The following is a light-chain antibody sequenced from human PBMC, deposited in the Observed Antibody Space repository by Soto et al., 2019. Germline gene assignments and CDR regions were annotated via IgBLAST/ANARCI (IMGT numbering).Light chain of an antibody. CDR2: DVS. V-gene: IGLV2-14*01. J-gene: IGLJ2*01. Sequence: QSALTQPASVSGSPGQSITISCTGTSSDVGGSNYVSWYQQHPGEAPKLMIYDVSYRPLGISNRFSGSKSGNTASLTISRLQAEDEADYFCSSFGGSSTRFGGGTKLTVL. CDR1: SSDVGGSNY. CDR3: SSFGGSSTR.